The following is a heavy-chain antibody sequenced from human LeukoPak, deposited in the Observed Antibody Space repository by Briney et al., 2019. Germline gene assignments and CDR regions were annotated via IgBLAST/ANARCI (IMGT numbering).Heavy chain of an antibody. CDR2: ISYDGSNK. V-gene: IGHV3-30*04. CDR3: ARGQLGLTDAFDI. CDR1: GFPLTNYP. D-gene: IGHD1-1*01. J-gene: IGHJ3*02. Sequence: GGSLRLSCVASGFPLTNYPMHWVRQAPGKGLEWVAVISYDGSNKYYADSVKGRFTISRDNSKNTLYLQMNSLRPEDTAVYYCARGQLGLTDAFDIWGQGTMVTVSS.